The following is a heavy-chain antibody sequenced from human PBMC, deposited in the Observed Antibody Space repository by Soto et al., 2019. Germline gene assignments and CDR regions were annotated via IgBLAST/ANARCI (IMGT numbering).Heavy chain of an antibody. J-gene: IGHJ4*02. V-gene: IGHV4-4*02. CDR1: SGSISTGNW. Sequence: QVELQESGPRLVKSSGTLSLTCEVSSGSISTGNWWSWVRQPPGKGLEWIGEIYYTGATNYNPSRKSRVTMTRDKSKDQFSLILTSATAADTAVYYCARVFSAGSGWMYYFDFWGQGILVSVSS. CDR3: ARVFSAGSGWMYYFDF. CDR2: IYYTGAT. D-gene: IGHD6-13*01.